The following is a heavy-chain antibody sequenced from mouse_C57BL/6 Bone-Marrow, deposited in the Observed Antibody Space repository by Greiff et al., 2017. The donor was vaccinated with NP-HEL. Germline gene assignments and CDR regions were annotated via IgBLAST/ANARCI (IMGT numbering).Heavy chain of an antibody. D-gene: IGHD2-3*01. CDR1: GFPITSGYY. V-gene: IGHV12-3*01. Sequence: VQLVESGPGLVKPSQSLFLTCSITGFPITSGYYWFWIRQSPGKPLEWMGYITHSGETFYNPSLQSPISITRETSKNQFFLQLNSVTTEDTAMYYCAGDYDGYWYFDVWGTGTTVTVSS. CDR2: ITHSGET. J-gene: IGHJ1*03. CDR3: AGDYDGYWYFDV.